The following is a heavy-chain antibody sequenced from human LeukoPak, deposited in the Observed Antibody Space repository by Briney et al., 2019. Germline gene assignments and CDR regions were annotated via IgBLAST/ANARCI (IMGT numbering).Heavy chain of an antibody. V-gene: IGHV3-23*01. D-gene: IGHD3-9*01. CDR1: GFTFRSYG. Sequence: PGGSQRLSCAASGFTFRSYGMSWVRQAPGKGLEWVSTISDTGTSTSYADSVKGRFTISRDNSKNTLYPQMNSLRAEDTAIYYCAKGRVSDILGSEYDPWGQGTLVTVSS. CDR2: ISDTGTST. CDR3: AKGRVSDILGSEYDP. J-gene: IGHJ5*02.